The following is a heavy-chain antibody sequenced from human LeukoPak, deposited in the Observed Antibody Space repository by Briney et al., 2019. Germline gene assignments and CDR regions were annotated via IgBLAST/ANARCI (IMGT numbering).Heavy chain of an antibody. V-gene: IGHV3-30*03. D-gene: IGHD1-26*01. CDR3: AREGELPSTYYFDY. Sequence: GGSLRLSCAASGFTFSSYGMHWVRQAPGKGLEWVAVISYDGSNKYYADSVKGRFTISRDNSKNTLYLQMNSLRAEDTAVYYCAREGELPSTYYFDYWGQGTLVTVSS. CDR1: GFTFSSYG. J-gene: IGHJ4*02. CDR2: ISYDGSNK.